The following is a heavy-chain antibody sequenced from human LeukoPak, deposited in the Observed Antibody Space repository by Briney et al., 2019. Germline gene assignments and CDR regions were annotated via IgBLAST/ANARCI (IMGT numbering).Heavy chain of an antibody. J-gene: IGHJ4*02. Sequence: GASVKVSCKASGGTFSSYAISWVRQAPGQGLEWMGGIIPIFGTANYAQKLQGRVTMTTDTSTSTAYMELRSLRSDDTAVYYCAGGGSYYELFDYWGQGTLVTVSS. CDR2: IIPIFGTA. D-gene: IGHD1-26*01. CDR3: AGGGSYYELFDY. CDR1: GGTFSSYA. V-gene: IGHV1-69*05.